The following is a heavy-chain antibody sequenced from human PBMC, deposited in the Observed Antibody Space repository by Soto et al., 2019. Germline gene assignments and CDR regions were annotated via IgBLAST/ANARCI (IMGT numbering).Heavy chain of an antibody. V-gene: IGHV4-4*07. CDR2: ISTSGTT. CDR1: GASISSYF. D-gene: IGHD6-19*01. Sequence: QVQLQESGPGLLEPSETLSLTCTVSGASISSYFWTWIRQPAGKGLDWIGRISTSGTTNYNPSLKSRVTMSVDTAKNHFSLNLSAVTGADTAGYYCAGEAGPDRWFDPWGQGPLLAVSS. J-gene: IGHJ5*02. CDR3: AGEAGPDRWFDP.